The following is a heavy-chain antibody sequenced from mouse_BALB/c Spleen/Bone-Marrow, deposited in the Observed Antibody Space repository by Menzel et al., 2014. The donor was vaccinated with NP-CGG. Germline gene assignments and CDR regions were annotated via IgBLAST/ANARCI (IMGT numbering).Heavy chain of an antibody. V-gene: IGHV2-2*02. Sequence: VKLEESGPGLVQPSQSLSITCTVSGSSLTSYGVHWVRQSPGKGLEWLGVIWSGGSTDYNAAFISRLSISKDNSKSQVFFKMNSLQANDTAIYYCARDRWSSSGTPYAMDYWGQGTSVTVSS. J-gene: IGHJ4*01. D-gene: IGHD4-1*01. CDR3: ARDRWSSSGTPYAMDY. CDR2: IWSGGST. CDR1: GSSLTSYG.